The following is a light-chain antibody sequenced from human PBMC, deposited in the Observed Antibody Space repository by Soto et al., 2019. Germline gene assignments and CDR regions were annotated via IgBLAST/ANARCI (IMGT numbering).Light chain of an antibody. V-gene: IGKV1-5*01. CDR2: DAS. Sequence: DIQMTQSPSTLSASVGDRVTITCRASQSIRSWLAWYQQKPGKAPQLLIYDASNLESGVPSRFSGSGSGTEFTLTISSLQPDAFATYYCQQYDSFSKTFGRGTKVDIK. CDR1: QSIRSW. CDR3: QQYDSFSKT. J-gene: IGKJ1*01.